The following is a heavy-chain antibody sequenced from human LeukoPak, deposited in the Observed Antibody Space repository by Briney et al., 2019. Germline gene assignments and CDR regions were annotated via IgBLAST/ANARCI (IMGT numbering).Heavy chain of an antibody. CDR2: IRSKANSYAT. CDR1: RFTFSSYS. Sequence: GGSLRLSCAASRFTFSSYSMNWVRQAPGKGLEWVGRIRSKANSYATAYAASVKGRFTISRDDSKNTAYLQMNSLKTEDTAVYYCTRHDAYYYDSSGGYYMDVWGKGTTVTVSS. V-gene: IGHV3-73*01. CDR3: TRHDAYYYDSSGGYYMDV. J-gene: IGHJ6*03. D-gene: IGHD3-22*01.